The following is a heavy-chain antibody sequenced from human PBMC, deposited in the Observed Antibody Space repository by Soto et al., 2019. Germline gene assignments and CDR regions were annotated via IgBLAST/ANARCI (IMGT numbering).Heavy chain of an antibody. CDR1: GFTFSNSW. CDR3: TTDCTPTFHDVGAWYFVQWTSDHS. V-gene: IGHV3-15*01. CDR2: IKSKIACGTT. J-gene: IGHJ4*02. Sequence: VQLVESGGGLVKPGGSLRLSCAASGFTFSNSWMSWVRQAPGKGLEWVGCIKSKIACGTTDYSAPVKGTFTISRDDSIAPMNLQMNRVRSKDTAVYSCTTDCTPTFHDVGAWYFVQWTSDHSWGLRPGVTVSP. D-gene: IGHD6-19*01.